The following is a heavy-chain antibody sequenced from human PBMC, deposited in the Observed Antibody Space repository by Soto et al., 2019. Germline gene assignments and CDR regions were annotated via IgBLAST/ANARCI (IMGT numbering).Heavy chain of an antibody. CDR3: ARPARGDFWSPSDY. Sequence: QVQLVQSGAEVKKPGSSVKVSCKASGGTFSSYAISWVRQAPGQGLEWMGGIIPIFGTANYAQKFQGRVTITADESTSPAYMELSSLRSEDTAVYYCARPARGDFWSPSDYWGQGTLVTVSS. CDR2: IIPIFGTA. J-gene: IGHJ4*02. D-gene: IGHD3-3*01. V-gene: IGHV1-69*01. CDR1: GGTFSSYA.